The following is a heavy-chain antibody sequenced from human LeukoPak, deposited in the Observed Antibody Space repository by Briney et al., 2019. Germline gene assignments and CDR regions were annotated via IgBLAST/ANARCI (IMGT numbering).Heavy chain of an antibody. Sequence: SETLSLTCTVSGGSTSSYYWSWIRQPPGKGLEWIGYIYYSGSTNYNPSLKSRVTISVDTSKNQFSLKLSSVTAADTAVYYCARGRGRLWFDYWGQGTLVTVSS. CDR2: IYYSGST. CDR3: ARGRGRLWFDY. CDR1: GGSTSSYY. V-gene: IGHV4-59*12. D-gene: IGHD5-18*01. J-gene: IGHJ4*02.